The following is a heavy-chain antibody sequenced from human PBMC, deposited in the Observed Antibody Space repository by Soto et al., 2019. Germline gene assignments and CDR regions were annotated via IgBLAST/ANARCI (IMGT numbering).Heavy chain of an antibody. Sequence: QVQLVQSGAEVKKPGASVKVSCKASGYTFTSYAMHWVRQAPGQRLEWMGWINAGNGNTKYSQKFQGRVTITRDTSASTVYMELSSLRSEDTAVYYCAVGYCSVGSCDYFDYWCQGTLLTVSS. CDR1: GYTFTSYA. CDR3: AVGYCSVGSCDYFDY. CDR2: INAGNGNT. J-gene: IGHJ4*02. D-gene: IGHD2-15*01. V-gene: IGHV1-3*01.